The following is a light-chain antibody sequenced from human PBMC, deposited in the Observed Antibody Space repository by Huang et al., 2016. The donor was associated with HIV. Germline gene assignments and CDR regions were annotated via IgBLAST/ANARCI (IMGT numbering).Light chain of an antibody. Sequence: DIQMTQSPSSLSASVGDRVTITCPARQSISNYLNWYQQKPGKAPKLLIYAASSLQSGVPARFSGSGSGTDFTLTISSLQPEDSAAYYCQQSYSPRTFGPGTKVDIK. CDR1: QSISNY. V-gene: IGKV1-39*01. CDR3: QQSYSPRT. CDR2: AAS. J-gene: IGKJ3*01.